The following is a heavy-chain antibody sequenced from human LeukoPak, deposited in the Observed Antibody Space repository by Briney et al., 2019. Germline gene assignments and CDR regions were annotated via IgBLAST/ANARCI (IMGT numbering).Heavy chain of an antibody. J-gene: IGHJ3*02. CDR3: PQIMITYGGLVAQDAFDI. V-gene: IGHV2-5*02. D-gene: IGHD3-16*02. Sequence: SGPTLVRPTQTLTVTCTFSGFSLTTSQVGVAWIRQPPGKALEWLAVVYWDDDKRYSPSLKTRLSITKDTSKNQVVLTMTKMDPVDTGTYYCPQIMITYGGLVAQDAFDIWGQGAMVTV. CDR1: GFSLTTSQVG. CDR2: VYWDDDK.